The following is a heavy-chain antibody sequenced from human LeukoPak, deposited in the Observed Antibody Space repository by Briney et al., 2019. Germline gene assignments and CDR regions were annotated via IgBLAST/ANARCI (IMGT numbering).Heavy chain of an antibody. Sequence: PSETLSLTCTVSGGSISSYYWSWIRQPPGKGLEWIGYIYSSGSTNYNPSLKSRVTISVDTSKNQFSLKLSSVTAADTAVYYCARDYSTYRHYYYGMDVWGQGTTVTVSS. CDR3: ARDYSTYRHYYYGMDV. V-gene: IGHV4-59*01. CDR2: IYSSGST. D-gene: IGHD4-11*01. CDR1: GGSISSYY. J-gene: IGHJ6*02.